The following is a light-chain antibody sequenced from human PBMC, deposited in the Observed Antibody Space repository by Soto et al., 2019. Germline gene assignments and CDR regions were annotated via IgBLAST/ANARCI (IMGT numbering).Light chain of an antibody. V-gene: IGLV8-61*01. CDR3: VLYMGSGIWV. J-gene: IGLJ3*02. CDR2: STN. CDR1: SGSVSTSYY. Sequence: QTVVTQEPSVSVSPGRTVTLTCGFSSGSVSTSYYPSWYQQTPGQAPRTLIYSTNTRSSGVPDRFSGSILGNKAALTITGDQADDESDYYCVLYMGSGIWVFGGGTKLTVL.